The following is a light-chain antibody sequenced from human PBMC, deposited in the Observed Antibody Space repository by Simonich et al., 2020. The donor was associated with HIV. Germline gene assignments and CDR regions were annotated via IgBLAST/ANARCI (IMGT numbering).Light chain of an antibody. CDR1: SSYVGGYNY. CDR3: CSYAGSYTLV. Sequence: QSALTQPASVSGSPGQSITLSCTGTSSYVGGYNYVFLYQQHPGKAPKLIIYVVTNRPSGVPDRFSGSKSGNTASLTISGLQAEDEADYYCCSYAGSYTLVFGGGTKLTVL. V-gene: IGLV2-11*01. CDR2: VVT. J-gene: IGLJ3*02.